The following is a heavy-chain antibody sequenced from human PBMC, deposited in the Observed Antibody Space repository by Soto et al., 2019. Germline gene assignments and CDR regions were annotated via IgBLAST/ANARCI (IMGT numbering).Heavy chain of an antibody. Sequence: QVQLVQSGAEVKKPGASVKVSCKASGYTFTSYYMHWVRQAPGQGLEWMGIINPSGGSTSYAQKFQGRVTMTRDTSTSTVYMELSSLRSEDTAVYYCARGDGSGSYSFSPPDAFDIWGQGTMVTVSS. J-gene: IGHJ3*02. CDR2: INPSGGST. CDR1: GYTFTSYY. V-gene: IGHV1-46*03. D-gene: IGHD3-10*01. CDR3: ARGDGSGSYSFSPPDAFDI.